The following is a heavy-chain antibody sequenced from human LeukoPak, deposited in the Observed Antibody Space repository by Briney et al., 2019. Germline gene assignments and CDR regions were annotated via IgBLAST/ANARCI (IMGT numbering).Heavy chain of an antibody. CDR2: IIPIFPTA. D-gene: IGHD6-13*01. CDR3: ARGAAAGIFDY. V-gene: IGHV1-69*06. CDR1: GGSFSNYA. Sequence: GASVKVSFKASGGSFSNYAVSWVRQAPGQGLEWMGGIIPIFPTANYAQKFQGRVTITADKSTSTAYMELSSLRSEDTALYYCARGAAAGIFDYWGRGTLVTVSS. J-gene: IGHJ4*02.